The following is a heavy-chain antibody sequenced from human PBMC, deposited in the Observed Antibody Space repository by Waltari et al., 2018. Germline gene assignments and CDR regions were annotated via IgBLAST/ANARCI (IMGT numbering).Heavy chain of an antibody. CDR1: GYTFSTYA. V-gene: IGHV7-4-1*02. D-gene: IGHD4-4*01. Sequence: QVQLVQPVSELKKPGSSVIISCTASGYTFSTYAINWVRHAPGQGPQWMGLIHPSTWNPTYARDFIGRFVCALDSSVTTAYLEISDLKTEDTAVYYCARGLRFTESLDSWGPGTLVTVSS. J-gene: IGHJ4*02. CDR2: IHPSTWNP. CDR3: ARGLRFTESLDS.